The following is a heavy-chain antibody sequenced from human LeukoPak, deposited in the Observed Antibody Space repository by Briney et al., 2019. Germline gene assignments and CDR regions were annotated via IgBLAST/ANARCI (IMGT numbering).Heavy chain of an antibody. CDR1: GGSISSYY. Sequence: PSETLALTCAVSGGSISSYYWSWIRQPPGKGREWIGYIYYSGSTNYNPSLKSRVTISVDTSKNQFSLKLSSVTAADTAVYYCARQGRQWFGELLFTDAFDIWGQGTMVTVSS. CDR3: ARQGRQWFGELLFTDAFDI. J-gene: IGHJ3*02. D-gene: IGHD3-10*01. CDR2: IYYSGST. V-gene: IGHV4-59*08.